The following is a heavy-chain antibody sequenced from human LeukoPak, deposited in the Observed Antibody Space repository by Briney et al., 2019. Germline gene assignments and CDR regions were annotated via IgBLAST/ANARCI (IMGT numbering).Heavy chain of an antibody. D-gene: IGHD3-22*01. Sequence: ASVKVSCKASEYTFTGYYIHWVRQAPGQGLEWMGWINPKSRGTDYAQKFPGRVTLTRDMPISTVYMELNTQRSDDTAVYYCARGASLTYYYDGSGFFAFDYWGQGTMVTVSS. V-gene: IGHV1-2*02. CDR3: ARGASLTYYYDGSGFFAFDY. CDR1: EYTFTGYY. J-gene: IGHJ4*02. CDR2: INPKSRGT.